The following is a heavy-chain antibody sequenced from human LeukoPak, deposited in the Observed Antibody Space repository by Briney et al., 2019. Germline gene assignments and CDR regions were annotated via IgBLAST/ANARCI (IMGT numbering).Heavy chain of an antibody. D-gene: IGHD3-10*01. CDR3: ARDYYGPGSYELYYYYMDV. CDR1: GFTFSSYW. V-gene: IGHV3-7*01. CDR2: IKQDGSEK. J-gene: IGHJ6*03. Sequence: GGSLRLSCAASGFTFSSYWMSWVRQAPGKGLEWVANIKQDGSEKYYVDSVKGRFTISRDNAKNSLYLQMNSLRAEDTAVYYCARDYYGPGSYELYYYYMDVWGKGTTVTVSS.